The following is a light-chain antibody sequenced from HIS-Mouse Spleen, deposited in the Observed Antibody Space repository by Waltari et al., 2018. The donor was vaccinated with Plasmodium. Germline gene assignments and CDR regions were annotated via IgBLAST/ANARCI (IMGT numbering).Light chain of an antibody. CDR3: QQYYSTPWT. V-gene: IGKV4-1*01. Sequence: DIVMTQSPDSLAVSLDERATINCKSSQSVLYSSNNKNYLAWYQQKPGQPPKLLIYWASTRESGVSDRFSGSGSGTDFTLTISSLQAEDVAVYYCQQYYSTPWTFGQGTKVEIK. CDR2: WAS. CDR1: QSVLYSSNNKNY. J-gene: IGKJ1*01.